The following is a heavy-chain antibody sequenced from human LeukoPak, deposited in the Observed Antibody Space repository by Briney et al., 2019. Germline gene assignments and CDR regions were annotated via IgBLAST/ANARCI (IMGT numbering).Heavy chain of an antibody. CDR1: GGSISSYY. V-gene: IGHV4-59*12. CDR2: IYYSGST. CDR3: AREEATTVTTRVHWYFDL. Sequence: PSETLSLTCTVSGGSISSYYWSWIRQPPGKGLEWIGYIYYSGSTNYNPSLKSRVTISVDTSKNQFSLKLSSVTAADTAVYYCAREEATTVTTRVHWYFDLWGRGTLVTVSS. D-gene: IGHD4-11*01. J-gene: IGHJ2*01.